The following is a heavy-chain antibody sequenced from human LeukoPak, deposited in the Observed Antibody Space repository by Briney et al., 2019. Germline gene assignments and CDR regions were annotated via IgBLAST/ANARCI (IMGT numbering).Heavy chain of an antibody. V-gene: IGHV3-9*01. CDR3: AKGMDYGGRDAFDI. CDR2: ISWNSGSI. J-gene: IGHJ3*02. D-gene: IGHD4-17*01. Sequence: GGSLRLSCAASGFTFDDYAMHWVRQAPGKGLEWVSGISWNSGSIGYADSVKGRFTISRDNAKNSLYLQMNSLRAEDTALYYCAKGMDYGGRDAFDIWGQGTMVTVSS. CDR1: GFTFDDYA.